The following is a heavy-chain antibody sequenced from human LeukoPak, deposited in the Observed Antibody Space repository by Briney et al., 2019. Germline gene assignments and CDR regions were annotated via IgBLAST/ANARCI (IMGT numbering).Heavy chain of an antibody. CDR1: GFTFSSYE. Sequence: GGFLRLSCAVSGFTFSSYEMNWVRQAPGKGLEWVSYISSSGSTIYYADSVKGRFTISRDNAKNSLYLQMNSLRAEDTAVYYCARVNGDRYYFDYWGQGTLVTVSS. D-gene: IGHD4-17*01. CDR3: ARVNGDRYYFDY. V-gene: IGHV3-48*03. J-gene: IGHJ4*02. CDR2: ISSSGSTI.